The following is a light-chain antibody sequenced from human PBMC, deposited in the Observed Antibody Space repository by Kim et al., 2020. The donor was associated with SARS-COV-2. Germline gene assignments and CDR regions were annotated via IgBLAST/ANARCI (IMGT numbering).Light chain of an antibody. J-gene: IGLJ2*01. CDR3: QAWGTGFVV. CDR1: GGNSSCT. V-gene: IGLV4-69*01. Sequence: APVKLPCTMRGGNSSCTIALLQQQHEKGPRYLMEVYNDGSRTRGDWIPDRFSDSGSGDKRYLSISNLQSEDEADFYCQAWGTGFVVFGGGTKVTVL. CDR2: VYNDGSR.